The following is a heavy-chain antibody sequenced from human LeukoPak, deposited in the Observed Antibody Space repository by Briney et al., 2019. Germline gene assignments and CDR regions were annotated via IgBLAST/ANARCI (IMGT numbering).Heavy chain of an antibody. CDR1: GGSISSYY. CDR3: ARGPRYSSSWYYFDY. Sequence: SETLSLTCTVSGGSISSYYWSWIRQVAGKGLEWIGRIYTSGSTNYNPSLKSRVTISVDTSKNQFSLKLSSVTAADTAVYYCARGPRYSSSWYYFDYWGQGTLVTVSS. CDR2: IYTSGST. J-gene: IGHJ4*02. D-gene: IGHD6-13*01. V-gene: IGHV4-4*07.